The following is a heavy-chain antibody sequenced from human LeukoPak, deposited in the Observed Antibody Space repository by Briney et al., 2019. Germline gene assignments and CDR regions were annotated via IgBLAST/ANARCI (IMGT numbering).Heavy chain of an antibody. D-gene: IGHD4/OR15-4a*01. CDR3: ARVTITSAFDI. V-gene: IGHV4-30-4*01. Sequence: SQTLSLTCTVSGGSVSSGEYYWRWSRQPPGKGLEWIGYIYYSGSTYYNPSLKSRVTISVDTSKNQFSLKLSSVAAADTAVYYCARVTITSAFDIWGQGTVVTVSS. CDR2: IYYSGST. J-gene: IGHJ3*02. CDR1: GGSVSSGEYY.